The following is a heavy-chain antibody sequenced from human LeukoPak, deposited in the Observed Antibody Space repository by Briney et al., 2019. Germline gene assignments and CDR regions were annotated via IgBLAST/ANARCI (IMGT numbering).Heavy chain of an antibody. V-gene: IGHV3-15*01. J-gene: IGHJ4*02. CDR2: IKSKTDGGTT. CDR3: TTDIYYYDSSGYPDY. Sequence: PGGSLRLSCAASGYTLSNAWMSWVRQAPGKGLEWVGLIKSKTDGGTTDYAAPVKGRFTISRDDSKNTLYLQMNSLKTEDTAVYYCTTDIYYYDSSGYPDYWGQGTLVTVSS. D-gene: IGHD3-22*01. CDR1: GYTLSNAW.